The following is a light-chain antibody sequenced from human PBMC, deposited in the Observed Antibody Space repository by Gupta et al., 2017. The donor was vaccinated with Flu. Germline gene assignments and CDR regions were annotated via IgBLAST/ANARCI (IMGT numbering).Light chain of an antibody. V-gene: IGKV3-20*01. CDR2: GAS. Sequence: GTLSLSPGERATLSCRASQSLRSSFLAWYQQKPGQAPRLLIYGASSRATGIPDRFSGSGSGTDFTLTISRLEPEDFAVYYCQHAGSSPWTFGQGTKVEVK. CDR3: QHAGSSPWT. CDR1: QSLRSSF. J-gene: IGKJ1*01.